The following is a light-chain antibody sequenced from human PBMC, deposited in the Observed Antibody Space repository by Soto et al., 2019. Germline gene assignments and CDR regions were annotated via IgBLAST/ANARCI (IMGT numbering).Light chain of an antibody. CDR1: QTIDSW. Sequence: DIQMTQSPPTLSASVGDRVTISSRASQTIDSWLAWYQQRPGKPPNFXIYKASTLESGVPSRFNGSGSGTEFTLTINSLQPDDFATYYCQQYHIYSGTFGQGTKVDIK. J-gene: IGKJ1*01. CDR2: KAS. V-gene: IGKV1-5*03. CDR3: QQYHIYSGT.